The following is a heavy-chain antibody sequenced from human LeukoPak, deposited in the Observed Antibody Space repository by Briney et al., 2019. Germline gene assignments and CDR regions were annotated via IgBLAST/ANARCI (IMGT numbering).Heavy chain of an antibody. CDR3: ASLFGDYSWFDP. D-gene: IGHD4-17*01. V-gene: IGHV4-4*07. CDR1: GGSISSYY. CDR2: IYTSGST. J-gene: IGHJ5*02. Sequence: SETLSLTCTVSGGSISSYYWSWIRQPAGKGLEWIGRIYTSGSTNYNPSLKSRVTISVDTSKNQFSLKLSSVTAADTAVYYCASLFGDYSWFDPWGQGTLVTVSS.